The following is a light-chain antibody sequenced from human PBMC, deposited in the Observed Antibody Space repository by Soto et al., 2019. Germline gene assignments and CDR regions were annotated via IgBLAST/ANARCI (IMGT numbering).Light chain of an antibody. CDR3: QQYGSSAPIT. V-gene: IGKV3-20*01. CDR1: QLISSTY. CDR2: GAS. J-gene: IGKJ5*01. Sequence: PGERATLSCRASQLISSTYLGWYQQKPGQAPRLLIYGASSRATGIPDRFSGSGSGTDFTLPISRLEPEDFAVYYCQQYGSSAPITFGQGTRLEIK.